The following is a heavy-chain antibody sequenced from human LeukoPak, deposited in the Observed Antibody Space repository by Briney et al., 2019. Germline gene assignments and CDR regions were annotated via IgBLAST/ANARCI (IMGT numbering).Heavy chain of an antibody. V-gene: IGHV4-59*12. CDR1: GGSISSYY. J-gene: IGHJ5*02. Sequence: SETLSLTCTVSGGSISSYYWSWIRQPPGKGLEWNGYIYYSGSTNYNPSLKSRVTISVDTSKNQFSLKLSSVTAADTAVYYCARRGPSYSSGWYSPNWFDPWGQGTLVTVSS. CDR2: IYYSGST. D-gene: IGHD6-19*01. CDR3: ARRGPSYSSGWYSPNWFDP.